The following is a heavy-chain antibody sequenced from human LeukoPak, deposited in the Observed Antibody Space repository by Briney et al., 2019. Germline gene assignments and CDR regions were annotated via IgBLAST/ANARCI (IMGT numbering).Heavy chain of an antibody. CDR2: ISSSSSYI. Sequence: GGSLRLSCAASGFTFSSYSMNWVRQAPGKGLEWVSSISSSSSYIYYADSVKGRFTISRDNAKNSLYLQMNSLRAEDTAVYYCAKCLGCYDFWSGYSAPDYWGQGTLVTVSS. CDR1: GFTFSSYS. J-gene: IGHJ4*02. D-gene: IGHD3-3*01. CDR3: AKCLGCYDFWSGYSAPDY. V-gene: IGHV3-21*04.